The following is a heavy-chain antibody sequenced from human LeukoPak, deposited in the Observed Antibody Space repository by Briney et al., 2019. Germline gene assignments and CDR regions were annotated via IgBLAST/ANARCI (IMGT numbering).Heavy chain of an antibody. V-gene: IGHV4-4*02. D-gene: IGHD6-13*01. CDR1: GFTFSSNY. CDR3: ARDVRGIAAATYCDWFDP. Sequence: PGGSLRLSCAASGFTFSSNYMSWVRQAPGKGLEWIGEIYHSGSTNYNPSLKSRVTISVDKSKNQFSLKLSSVTAADTAVYYCARDVRGIAAATYCDWFDPWGQGTLVTVSS. J-gene: IGHJ5*02. CDR2: IYHSGST.